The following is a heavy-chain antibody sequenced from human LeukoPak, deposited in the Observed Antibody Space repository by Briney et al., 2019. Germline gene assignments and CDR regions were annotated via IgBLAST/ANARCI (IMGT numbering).Heavy chain of an antibody. Sequence: PGGSLRLSCAASGFTFSSYRMHWVRQAPGKGLVWVSRINSDGSSTSYADSVKGRFTISRDNAKNTLYLQMNSLRAEDTAVYYCARLVARYDSSGYYYLYYFDYWGQGTLVTVSS. V-gene: IGHV3-74*01. CDR2: INSDGSST. J-gene: IGHJ4*02. D-gene: IGHD3-22*01. CDR3: ARLVARYDSSGYYYLYYFDY. CDR1: GFTFSSYR.